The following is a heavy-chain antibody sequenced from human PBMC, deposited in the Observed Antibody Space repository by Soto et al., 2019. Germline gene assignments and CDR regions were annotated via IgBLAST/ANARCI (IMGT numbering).Heavy chain of an antibody. CDR2: IGGGDDDR. Sequence: SLRLSCATSGFTFRHFAMSWVRQAPGKGLEWVSSIGGGDDDRFYSDSVKGRFTITRDNGNSIVYLQMHSLRAEDTAQYFCAKDREDHNSVWDAFDVWGQGTVVTVSS. D-gene: IGHD1-1*01. V-gene: IGHV3-23*01. CDR3: AKDREDHNSVWDAFDV. J-gene: IGHJ3*01. CDR1: GFTFRHFA.